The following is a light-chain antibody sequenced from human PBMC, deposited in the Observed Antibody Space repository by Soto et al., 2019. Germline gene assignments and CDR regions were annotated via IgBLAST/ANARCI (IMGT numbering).Light chain of an antibody. J-gene: IGLJ2*01. Sequence: QPVLTQSPSASASLGASVKLTCSLSSGHNTYVIAWHQQQPEKGPRYLMKVNSDGTHSKGDGIPDRFSGSSSGAERYLTISSLQSEDEADYYCQTWGTGPHVVFGGGTKLTVL. CDR3: QTWGTGPHVV. CDR1: SGHNTYV. CDR2: VNSDGTH. V-gene: IGLV4-69*01.